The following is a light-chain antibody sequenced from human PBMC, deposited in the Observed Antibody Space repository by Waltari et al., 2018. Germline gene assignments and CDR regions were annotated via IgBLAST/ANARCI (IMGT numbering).Light chain of an antibody. CDR3: QSADNSGTYWE. Sequence: SHELPQPPSVSVSPGQTATISCPRDAFPKQYVAGYQQTPGQAPILLIYKDTERPSGIPERFSGFSSGTTVTLTISGVQTEDEADYYCQSADNSGTYWEFGGGTKLTVL. J-gene: IGLJ3*02. CDR2: KDT. V-gene: IGLV3-25*03. CDR1: AFPKQY.